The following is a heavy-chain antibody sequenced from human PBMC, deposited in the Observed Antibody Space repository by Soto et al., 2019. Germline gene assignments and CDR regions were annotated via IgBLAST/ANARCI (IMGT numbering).Heavy chain of an antibody. CDR2: INHSGST. Sequence: SETLSLTCAVYGGSFSCYYWSWIRQPPGKGLEWIGEINHSGSTNYNPSLKSRVTISVDTSKNQFSLKLSSVTAADTAVYYCARGGRLNDYWGQGTLVTVSS. CDR1: GGSFSCYY. J-gene: IGHJ4*02. V-gene: IGHV4-34*01. CDR3: ARGGRLNDY.